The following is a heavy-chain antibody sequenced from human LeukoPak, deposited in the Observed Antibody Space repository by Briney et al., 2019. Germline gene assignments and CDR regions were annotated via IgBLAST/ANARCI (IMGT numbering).Heavy chain of an antibody. J-gene: IGHJ4*02. V-gene: IGHV3-30*04. CDR1: GFTFGDYA. D-gene: IGHD7-27*01. Sequence: GGSLRLSCTASGFTFGDYAMSWFRQAPGKGLEWVAVISYDGSNKYYADSVKGRFTISRDNSKNTLYLQMNSLRAEDTAVYYCAKDHIWGYFDYWGQGTLVTVSS. CDR3: AKDHIWGYFDY. CDR2: ISYDGSNK.